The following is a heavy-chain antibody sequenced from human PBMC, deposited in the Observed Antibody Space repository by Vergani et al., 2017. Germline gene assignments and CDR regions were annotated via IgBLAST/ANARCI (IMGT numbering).Heavy chain of an antibody. D-gene: IGHD3-10*02. Sequence: EVQLVESGGDLVQPGRSLRLSCAASGFTFSSYAMSWVRQAPGKGLEWVSAISGSGGSTYYADSVKGRFTISRDNSKNTLYLQMNSLRAEDTAVYYCARDIPPRFGESYGMDVWGQGTTVTVSS. CDR3: ARDIPPRFGESYGMDV. CDR2: ISGSGGST. J-gene: IGHJ6*02. CDR1: GFTFSSYA. V-gene: IGHV3-23*04.